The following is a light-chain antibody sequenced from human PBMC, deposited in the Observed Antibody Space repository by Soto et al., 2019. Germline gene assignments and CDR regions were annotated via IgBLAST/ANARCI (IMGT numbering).Light chain of an antibody. CDR3: HQRQSWPRT. CDR1: QSVSTNN. CDR2: LAS. V-gene: IGKV3-11*01. J-gene: IGKJ1*01. Sequence: IVCTQSPGTLSSSPGERATLSCRASQSVSTNNLAWYQHKPGQAPRLLIYLASNRAAGVPARFSGSGSGTDFTLTISDVEPEDFAVYYCHQRQSWPRTFGQGSKVDI.